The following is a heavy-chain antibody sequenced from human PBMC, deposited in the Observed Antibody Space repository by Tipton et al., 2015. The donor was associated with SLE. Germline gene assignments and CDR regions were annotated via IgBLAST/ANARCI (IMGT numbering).Heavy chain of an antibody. Sequence: LSLTCAVYGGSFSGYYWSWIRQPPGKGLEWVSYISSSGSTIYYADSVKGRFTISWDNAKNSLYLQMNSLRAEDTAVYYCARAGIPPYYYYYMDVWGKGTTVTVSS. J-gene: IGHJ6*03. D-gene: IGHD6-13*01. CDR2: ISSSGSTI. V-gene: IGHV3-11*01. CDR3: ARAGIPPYYYYYMDV. CDR1: GGSFSGYY.